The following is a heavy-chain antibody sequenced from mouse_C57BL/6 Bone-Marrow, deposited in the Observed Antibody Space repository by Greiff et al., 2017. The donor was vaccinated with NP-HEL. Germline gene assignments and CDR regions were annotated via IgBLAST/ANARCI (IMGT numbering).Heavy chain of an antibody. CDR1: GFTFSNYW. CDR3: TGGGAY. J-gene: IGHJ3*01. CDR2: IRLKSDNYAT. V-gene: IGHV6-3*01. Sequence: EVHLVESGGGLVQPGGSMKLSCVASGFTFSNYWMNWVRQSPEKGLEWVAQIRLKSDNYATHHAESMKGRFTISREDAQNSIYLRRNNLRAEDTGIYYSTGGGAYWGQGTLVTVSA.